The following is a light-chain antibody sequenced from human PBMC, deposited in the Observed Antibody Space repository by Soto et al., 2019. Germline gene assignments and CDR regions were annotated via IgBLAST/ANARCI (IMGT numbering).Light chain of an antibody. CDR2: GAS. V-gene: IGKV3-11*01. CDR1: QSVTSSS. CDR3: QQRSNWPPSIT. Sequence: EIVFTQFPGTLSLSPGERAPLSCMXXQSVTSSSLAWYQQKVGRAPRVLIYGASNRATGIPARFSGSGSGTDFTLTISSLAPEDFAVYYCQQRSNWPPSITFGQGTRLAIK. J-gene: IGKJ5*01.